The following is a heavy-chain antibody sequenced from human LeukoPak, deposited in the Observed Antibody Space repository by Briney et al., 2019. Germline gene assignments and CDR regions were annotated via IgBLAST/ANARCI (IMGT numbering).Heavy chain of an antibody. CDR2: ISGSGSTI. J-gene: IGHJ4*02. CDR1: GFTFSSYA. CDR3: ARVGQWDY. D-gene: IGHD2-8*01. Sequence: MSGGSLRLSCAASGFTFSSYAMTWIRPAPGKGLEWVSYISGSGSTIYYADSVKGRFTISRDNAKKSLYLQMNSLRAEDTAVYYCARVGQWDYWGQGTMVTVSS. V-gene: IGHV3-11*01.